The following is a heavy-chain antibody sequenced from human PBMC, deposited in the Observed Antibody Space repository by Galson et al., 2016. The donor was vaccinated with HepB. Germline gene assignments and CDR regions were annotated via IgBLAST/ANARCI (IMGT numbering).Heavy chain of an antibody. V-gene: IGHV1-18*01. CDR3: CLGGRYFDWVLRSGGSYGMDV. D-gene: IGHD3-9*01. CDR1: GYTFTSYG. CDR2: ISAYNGNT. Sequence: SVKVSCKASGYTFTSYGISWVRQAPGQGLEWMGWISAYNGNTDYAQKLQGRVTMTTDTSTSTAYMELRSLRSDDTAVYYCCLGGRYFDWVLRSGGSYGMDVWGQGTTVTVSS. J-gene: IGHJ6*02.